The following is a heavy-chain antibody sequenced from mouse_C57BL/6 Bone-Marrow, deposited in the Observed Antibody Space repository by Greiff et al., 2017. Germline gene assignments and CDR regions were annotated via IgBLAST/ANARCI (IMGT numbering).Heavy chain of an antibody. CDR3: AGMDFAWFAY. J-gene: IGHJ3*01. CDR2: IHPKSGST. CDR1: GYTFTSYW. V-gene: IGHV1-64*01. Sequence: VQLQQSGAELVKPGASVKLSCKASGYTFTSYWMHWVKQRPGQGLEWIGMIHPKSGSTNYNEKFKSKATLTADKSSNTAYMQLSSLTSEDSAVYYCAGMDFAWFAYWGQGTLVTVSA.